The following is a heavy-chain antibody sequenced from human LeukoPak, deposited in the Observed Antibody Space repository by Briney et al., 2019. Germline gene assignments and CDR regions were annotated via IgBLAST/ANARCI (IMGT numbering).Heavy chain of an antibody. CDR2: VKSDGTIT. J-gene: IGHJ4*02. CDR3: VSVMPVAGSDS. CDR1: GFTFSNYW. Sequence: GGSLRLSCAASGFTFSNYWMHWVRQCPGKGLVWVSRVKSDGTITSYADSVKGRFTISRDNAKNTLYLQMNSLRVEDTAVYYCVSVMPVAGSDSWGQGTLVTVSS. V-gene: IGHV3-74*01. D-gene: IGHD6-19*01.